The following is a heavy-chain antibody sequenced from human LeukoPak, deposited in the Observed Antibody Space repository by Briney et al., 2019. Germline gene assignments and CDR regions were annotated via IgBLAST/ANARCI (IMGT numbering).Heavy chain of an antibody. D-gene: IGHD3-22*01. V-gene: IGHV1-8*01. CDR3: ARGFRSDSSGRKFDC. Sequence: GASVKVSCKASGYTFTSYDINWVRQATGQGLEWMGWMNPNSGNTGYAQKFQDRGTMTRNTSIATAYMELSSLGSEDTAMYYCARGFRSDSSGRKFDCWGQGTRVTVSS. CDR2: MNPNSGNT. J-gene: IGHJ4*02. CDR1: GYTFTSYD.